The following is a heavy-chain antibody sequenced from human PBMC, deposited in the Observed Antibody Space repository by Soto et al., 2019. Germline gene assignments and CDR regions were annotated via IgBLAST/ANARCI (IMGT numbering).Heavy chain of an antibody. CDR2: TYYRSKWYN. V-gene: IGHV6-1*01. J-gene: IGHJ4*02. Sequence: SQTLSLTCAISGDSVSSNSAAWNWIRQSPSRGLEWLGRTYYRSKWYNDYAVSVKSRITINPDTSKNQFSLQLNSVTPEDTAVYYCARDRSDFWCGYYTGSETFDYWGQGTLVTVSS. D-gene: IGHD3-3*01. CDR3: ARDRSDFWCGYYTGSETFDY. CDR1: GDSVSSNSAA.